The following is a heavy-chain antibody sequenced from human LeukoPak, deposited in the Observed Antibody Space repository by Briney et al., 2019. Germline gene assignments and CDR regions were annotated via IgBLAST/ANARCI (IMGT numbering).Heavy chain of an antibody. D-gene: IGHD2-2*01. Sequence: GGSLRLSCAASGFTFSNYWRTWVRQAPGKGLEWVANIKQDGSEKYYVDSVKGRFTISRDNAKNSLFLQMNSLGVEDTAVYYCASPFRVVVDVWGRGTLVTVSS. CDR2: IKQDGSEK. CDR3: ASPFRVVVDV. J-gene: IGHJ2*01. V-gene: IGHV3-7*01. CDR1: GFTFSNYW.